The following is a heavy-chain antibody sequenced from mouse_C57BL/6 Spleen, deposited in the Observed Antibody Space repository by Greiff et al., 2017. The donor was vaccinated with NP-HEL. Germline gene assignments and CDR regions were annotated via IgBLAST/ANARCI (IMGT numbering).Heavy chain of an antibody. CDR1: GFTFSSYT. J-gene: IGHJ3*01. Sequence: EVQLVESGGGLVKPGGSLKLSCAASGFTFSSYTMSWVRQTPEKRLEWVATISGGGGNTYYPDSVKGRFTISRDNAKNTLYLQMSSLRSEDTALYYCARGRSRGSRFAYWGQGTLVTVSA. CDR3: ARGRSRGSRFAY. CDR2: ISGGGGNT. V-gene: IGHV5-9*01.